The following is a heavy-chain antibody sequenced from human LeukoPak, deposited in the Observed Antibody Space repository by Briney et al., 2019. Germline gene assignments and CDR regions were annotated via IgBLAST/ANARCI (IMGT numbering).Heavy chain of an antibody. D-gene: IGHD2-21*02. CDR1: GFTLSSYG. V-gene: IGHV3-33*01. J-gene: IGHJ4*02. CDR2: IWYDGSKK. Sequence: SGGSLRLSCAASGFTLSSYGMHWVRQAPGKGLEWVAVIWYDGSKKYYADSVKGRFTISRDNSKNTVYLQMNSLRAEDTAVYYCARVSPEIVVVTGTGAPDYWGQGTLVTVSS. CDR3: ARVSPEIVVVTGTGAPDY.